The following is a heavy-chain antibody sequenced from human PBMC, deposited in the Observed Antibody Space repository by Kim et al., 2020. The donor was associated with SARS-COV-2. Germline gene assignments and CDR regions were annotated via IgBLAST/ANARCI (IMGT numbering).Heavy chain of an antibody. CDR2: IYPGDSDT. V-gene: IGHV5-51*01. D-gene: IGHD2-2*01. Sequence: GASLKISCKGSGYSFTSYWIGWVRQMPGKGLEWMGIIYPGDSDTRYSPSFQGQVTISADKSISTAYLQWSSLKASDTAMYYCARSPPTFAYCSSTSCYHWYFDLWGRGTLVTVSS. CDR1: GYSFTSYW. J-gene: IGHJ2*01. CDR3: ARSPPTFAYCSSTSCYHWYFDL.